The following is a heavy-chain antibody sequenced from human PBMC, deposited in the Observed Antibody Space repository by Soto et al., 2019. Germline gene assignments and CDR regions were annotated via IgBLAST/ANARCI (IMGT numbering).Heavy chain of an antibody. CDR2: ISYDASDT. CDR1: GFTFSNYG. J-gene: IGHJ4*02. V-gene: IGHV3-30*18. Sequence: QVQLVESGGGVVQPGRSLRLSCAASGFTFSNYGMHWVRQAPGKGLEWVAVISYDASDTYYADSVKGRFTISRDNSKNTLFLQMNSLRTDDTAVSYCAKDPGYSNSWPFDYWGQGTLVTVSS. D-gene: IGHD6-13*01. CDR3: AKDPGYSNSWPFDY.